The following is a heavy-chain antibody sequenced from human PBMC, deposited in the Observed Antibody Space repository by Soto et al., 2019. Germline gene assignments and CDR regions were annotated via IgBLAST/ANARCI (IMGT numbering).Heavy chain of an antibody. Sequence: SETLSLTCTVSGGSISSYYWSWIRQPPGKGLEWIGYIFYSGTTSYNPSLKSRLTISIDTSKSQLSLKLTSVTTADTAVYYCARENSRWFDPWGQGTLVTVS. CDR2: IFYSGTT. J-gene: IGHJ5*02. CDR3: ARENSRWFDP. CDR1: GGSISSYY. V-gene: IGHV4-59*01.